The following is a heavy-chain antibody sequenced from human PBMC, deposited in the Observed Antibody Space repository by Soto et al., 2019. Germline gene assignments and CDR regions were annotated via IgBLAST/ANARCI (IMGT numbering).Heavy chain of an antibody. CDR3: ARATIYGMDV. CDR1: GYSFTSYW. Sequence: KIFCKGSGYSFTSYWISWVRQMPGKGLEWMGRIDPSDSYTNYSPSFQGHVTISADKSISTAYLQWSSLKASDTAMYYCARATIYGMDVWGQGTTVTVSS. J-gene: IGHJ6*02. V-gene: IGHV5-10-1*01. D-gene: IGHD1-26*01. CDR2: IDPSDSYT.